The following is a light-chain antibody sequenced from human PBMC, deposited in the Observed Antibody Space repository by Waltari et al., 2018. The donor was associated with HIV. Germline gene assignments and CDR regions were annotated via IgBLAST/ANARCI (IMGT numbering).Light chain of an antibody. CDR2: EVT. CDR3: CSYAGSRIHVV. CDR1: FSDVGSYNL. Sequence: QSALTQPASVSGSPGQSITISCTGTFSDVGSYNLVSWYQKHPGEAPKIMIYEVTKRPSVGSSRFCGSKSGNTASLTISGLQAEDEADYYCCSYAGSRIHVVFGGGTKLTVL. J-gene: IGLJ2*01. V-gene: IGLV2-23*02.